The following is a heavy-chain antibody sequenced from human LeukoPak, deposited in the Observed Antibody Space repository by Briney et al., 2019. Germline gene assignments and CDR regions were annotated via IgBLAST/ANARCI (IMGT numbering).Heavy chain of an antibody. V-gene: IGHV4-34*01. Sequence: PSETLSLTCAVYGGSFSGYYWSWIRQPPGKGLEWIGEINHSGSTNYNPSLKSRVTISVDTSKNQFSLKLSSVTAADMAVYYCARVGIAAAGIEWGQGTLVTVSS. CDR3: ARVGIAAAGIE. D-gene: IGHD6-13*01. CDR1: GGSFSGYY. J-gene: IGHJ4*02. CDR2: INHSGST.